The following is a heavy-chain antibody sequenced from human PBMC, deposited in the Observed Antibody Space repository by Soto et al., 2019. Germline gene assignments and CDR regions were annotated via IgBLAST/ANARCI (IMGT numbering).Heavy chain of an antibody. Sequence: EVQLVESGGGLVQPGGSLRLSCAGSGFTFSNYWMHWVRQAPGKGLEWVSRIDHDGHTDYADSVRGRFTISRDNAENTLYLQMNSLRPEDTAVYYCVRDSPGDYWGQGTLVTVSS. V-gene: IGHV3-74*01. CDR3: VRDSPGDY. CDR1: GFTFSNYW. CDR2: IDHDGHT. J-gene: IGHJ4*02.